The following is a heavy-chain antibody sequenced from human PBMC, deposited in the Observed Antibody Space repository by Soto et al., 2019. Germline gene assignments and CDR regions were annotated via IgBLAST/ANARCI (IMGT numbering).Heavy chain of an antibody. CDR3: ARDTAEWLSLSPMYYFDY. V-gene: IGHV1-2*04. CDR2: INPNSGGT. D-gene: IGHD3-3*01. J-gene: IGHJ4*02. Sequence: GASVKVSCKASGYTFTGYYMHWVRQAPGQGLEWMGWINPNSGGTNYAQKFQGWVTMTRDTSISTAYMEPSRLRSDDTAVYYCARDTAEWLSLSPMYYFDYWGQGTLVTVSS. CDR1: GYTFTGYY.